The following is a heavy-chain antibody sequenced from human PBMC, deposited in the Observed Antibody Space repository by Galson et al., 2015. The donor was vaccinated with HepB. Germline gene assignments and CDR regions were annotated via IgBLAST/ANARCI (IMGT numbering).Heavy chain of an antibody. D-gene: IGHD3-9*01. V-gene: IGHV5-51*01. CDR1: GYSFTSYW. J-gene: IGHJ3*02. CDR3: ARHSSGYDILTGYYPGAFDI. Sequence: QSGAEVKKPGESLKISCKGSGYSFTSYWIGWVRQMPGKGLEWMGIIYPGDSDTRYSPSFQGQVTISADKSISTAYLQWSSLKASDTAMYYCARHSSGYDILTGYYPGAFDIWGQGTMVTVSS. CDR2: IYPGDSDT.